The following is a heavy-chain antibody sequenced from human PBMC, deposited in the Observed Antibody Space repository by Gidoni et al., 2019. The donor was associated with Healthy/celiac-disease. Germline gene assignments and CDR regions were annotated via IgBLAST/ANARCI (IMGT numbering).Heavy chain of an antibody. CDR1: GYTFTSYG. Sequence: QVQLVQSGAEVKKPGASVKVSCKASGYTFTSYGISWVRQAPGQGLEWMGWISAYNGNTNYAQKLQGRVTMTTDTSTSTAYMELRSLRSDDTAVYYCAREIFTVDIVANYYYMDVWGKGTTVTVSS. CDR3: AREIFTVDIVANYYYMDV. D-gene: IGHD5-12*01. V-gene: IGHV1-18*01. CDR2: ISAYNGNT. J-gene: IGHJ6*03.